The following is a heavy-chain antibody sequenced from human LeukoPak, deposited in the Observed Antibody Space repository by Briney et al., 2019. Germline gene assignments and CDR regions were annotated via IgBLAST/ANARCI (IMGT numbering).Heavy chain of an antibody. V-gene: IGHV1-2*02. Sequence: ASVKVSCKASGYTFTGYYMHWVRQPPGQGLEWMGWINPNSGGTNYAQKFQGRVTMTRDTSISTAYMELSRLRSDDTAVYYCARVQRGYDILTGLGYWGQGTLVTVSS. CDR1: GYTFTGYY. CDR2: INPNSGGT. CDR3: ARVQRGYDILTGLGY. D-gene: IGHD3-9*01. J-gene: IGHJ4*02.